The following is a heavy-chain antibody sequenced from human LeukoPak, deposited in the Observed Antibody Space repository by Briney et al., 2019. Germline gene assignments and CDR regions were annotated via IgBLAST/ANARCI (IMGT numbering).Heavy chain of an antibody. J-gene: IGHJ6*03. Sequence: SETLSLTCTVSGGSISSYYWSWVRQPPGKGLEWIGYIYCSGSTYYNPSLRSRVTISVDTSKNQFSLKLSSVTAADTAVYYCARSSEGRYYYDSSGFSYYYYYMDVWGKGTTVTISS. CDR2: IYCSGST. CDR1: GGSISSYY. V-gene: IGHV4-59*01. D-gene: IGHD3-22*01. CDR3: ARSSEGRYYYDSSGFSYYYYYMDV.